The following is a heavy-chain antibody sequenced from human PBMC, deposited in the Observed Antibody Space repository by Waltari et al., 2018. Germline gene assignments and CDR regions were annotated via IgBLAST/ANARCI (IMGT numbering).Heavy chain of an antibody. Sequence: QVHLVQSGAEGKKPGASVKVSCTASGYPFHGYYIHWVHQAPGQGLECLGWINPNSGGTNYAQKFQGRFTMTRDTSISTAYMELSRLRSDDTAVYYCARARTTVTTSQTFDYWGQGTLVTVSS. D-gene: IGHD4-4*01. CDR2: INPNSGGT. J-gene: IGHJ4*02. V-gene: IGHV1-2*02. CDR3: ARARTTVTTSQTFDY. CDR1: GYPFHGYY.